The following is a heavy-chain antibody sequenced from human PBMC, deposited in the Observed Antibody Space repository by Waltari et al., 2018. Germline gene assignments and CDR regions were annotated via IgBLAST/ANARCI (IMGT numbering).Heavy chain of an antibody. J-gene: IGHJ4*02. D-gene: IGHD5-18*01. CDR1: GYRFAKYW. CDR2: IYPGDSNT. CDR3: ARQNIHSYGYGYFDF. V-gene: IGHV5-51*01. Sequence: EVQLEQSGAEVKKPGASLKISCTGSGYRFAKYWIGWVRQMPGKGLEWMGVIYPGDSNTKYSLSFQGQVTISADTSISTAYLQWSSLKASDTAIYFCARQNIHSYGYGYFDFWGQGTLVTVSS.